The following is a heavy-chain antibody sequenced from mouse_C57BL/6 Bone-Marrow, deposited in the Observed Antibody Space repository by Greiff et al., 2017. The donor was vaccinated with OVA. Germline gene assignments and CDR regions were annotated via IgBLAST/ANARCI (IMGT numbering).Heavy chain of an antibody. CDR2: INPNYGTT. J-gene: IGHJ3*01. D-gene: IGHD3-2*02. Sequence: EVQLQQSGPELVKPGASVKISCKASGYSFTDYYMNWVKQSNGKSLEWIGVINPNYGTTSYNQKFKGKATLTVDQSSSTAYMQLHSLTSEDSAVYDCAGETAQATIAYWGQGTLVTVAA. V-gene: IGHV1-39*01. CDR3: AGETAQATIAY. CDR1: GYSFTDYY.